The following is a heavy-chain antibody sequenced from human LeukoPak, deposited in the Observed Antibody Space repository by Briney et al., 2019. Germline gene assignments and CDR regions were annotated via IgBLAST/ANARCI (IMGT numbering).Heavy chain of an antibody. D-gene: IGHD6-13*01. CDR2: IYHSGST. Sequence: IPSETLSLTCAVSGGSISTNWWSWVRQPPGKGLEWIGEIYHSGSTNYNPSLKSRVTISVDKSKNQFSLKLSSVTAADTAVYYCARGIALYYYYYMDVWGKGTTVTVSS. J-gene: IGHJ6*03. CDR1: GGSISTNW. V-gene: IGHV4-4*02. CDR3: ARGIALYYYYYMDV.